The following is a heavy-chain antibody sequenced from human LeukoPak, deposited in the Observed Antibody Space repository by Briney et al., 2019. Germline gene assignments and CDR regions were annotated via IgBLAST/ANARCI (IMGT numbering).Heavy chain of an antibody. J-gene: IGHJ5*02. CDR3: ARDDSSGYYGGT. V-gene: IGHV1-2*02. D-gene: IGHD3-22*01. CDR2: IDPNSGAT. Sequence: ASVKVSCKASGYTFTDYYLLWVRQAPGQGLEWMGWIDPNSGATHFAQKLQARVSMTRDTSIATAYLDLTGLTSDDTAVYYCARDDSSGYYGGTWGQGTLVTVSS. CDR1: GYTFTDYY.